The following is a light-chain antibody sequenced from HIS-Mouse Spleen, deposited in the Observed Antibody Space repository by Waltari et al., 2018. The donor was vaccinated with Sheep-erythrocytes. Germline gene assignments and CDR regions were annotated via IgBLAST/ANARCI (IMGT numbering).Light chain of an antibody. Sequence: EIVMTQSPATLSVSPGERATLSCRASQSVSSNLAWYQQKPGQAPRPLIYGASTRATGIPARLSGSGSGTEFTLTISSMQSEDFAVYYCQQYNNWPPPYTFGQGTKLEIK. V-gene: IGKV3-15*01. CDR3: QQYNNWPPPYT. CDR1: QSVSSN. CDR2: GAS. J-gene: IGKJ2*01.